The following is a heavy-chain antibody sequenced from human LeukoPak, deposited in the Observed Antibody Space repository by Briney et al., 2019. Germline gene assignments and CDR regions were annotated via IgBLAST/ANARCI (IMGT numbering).Heavy chain of an antibody. D-gene: IGHD6-13*01. J-gene: IGHJ4*02. CDR1: GYSFTSYW. V-gene: IGHV5-51*01. CDR2: IYPGDSDT. Sequence: GESLKISCKASGYSFTSYWIGWVRQMPGKGLEWMGIIYPGDSDTRYSPSFQGQVTISADKSISTAYLQWSSLKASDTAMYYCARHATSRYSSSWYYFDYWGQGTLVTVSS. CDR3: ARHATSRYSSSWYYFDY.